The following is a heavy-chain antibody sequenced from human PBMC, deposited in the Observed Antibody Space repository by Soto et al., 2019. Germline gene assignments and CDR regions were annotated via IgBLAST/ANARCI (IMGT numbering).Heavy chain of an antibody. D-gene: IGHD6-13*01. CDR1: GFTFSSHA. Sequence: EVQLLESGGGLVQPGRSLRLSCTASGFTFSSHAMTWVRQAPGKGLEWVSGLSDSGDSIYYPDSVKGRFTIYRDNSMNTLYLQMNTLRVEDTAVYYCAKVSSSWYAGFFDLWGQGTLVTVSS. CDR2: LSDSGDSI. J-gene: IGHJ4*02. CDR3: AKVSSSWYAGFFDL. V-gene: IGHV3-23*01.